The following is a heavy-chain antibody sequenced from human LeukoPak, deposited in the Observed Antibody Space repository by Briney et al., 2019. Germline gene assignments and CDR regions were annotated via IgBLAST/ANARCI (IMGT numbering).Heavy chain of an antibody. CDR3: ARDVVAAVGSFDY. D-gene: IGHD2-2*01. CDR1: GGSMSSYY. V-gene: IGHV4-4*07. J-gene: IGHJ4*02. Sequence: SETLSLTCSVSGGSMSSYYWSWIRQPAGKGLEWIGRIYTSGSTNYSPSLKSRVTMSVDTSKNQFSLKLSSVTAADTAVYYCARDVVAAVGSFDYWGQGTQVTVSS. CDR2: IYTSGST.